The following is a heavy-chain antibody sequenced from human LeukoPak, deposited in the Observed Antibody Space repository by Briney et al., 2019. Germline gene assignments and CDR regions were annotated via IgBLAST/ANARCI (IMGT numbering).Heavy chain of an antibody. CDR3: ASKGRLGRFDY. Sequence: PSETLSLTCTVSGGSISSSCYYWGWIRQPPGKGLEWFGSIYYSGSTCYNPSLKSRVTISVATAQNQLTLTLSSVPAADTAVYYCASKGRLGRFDYWGQGTLVTVSS. CDR2: IYYSGST. J-gene: IGHJ4*02. V-gene: IGHV4-39*06. D-gene: IGHD3-9*01. CDR1: GGSISSSCYY.